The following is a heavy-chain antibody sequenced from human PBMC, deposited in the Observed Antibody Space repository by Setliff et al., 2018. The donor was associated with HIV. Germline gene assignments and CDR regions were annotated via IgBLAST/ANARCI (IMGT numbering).Heavy chain of an antibody. Sequence: PSETLSLTCAVSGGSISSNKWWSWVRQPPGKGLEWIGEIYHSGSTNYNPSLKSRVTISVDKSKKQFSLKLTSVTAADTAVYYCARISHDSGDYAKFDYWGQGALVTVSS. CDR1: GGSISSNKW. J-gene: IGHJ4*02. CDR2: IYHSGST. CDR3: ARISHDSGDYAKFDY. D-gene: IGHD4-17*01. V-gene: IGHV4-4*02.